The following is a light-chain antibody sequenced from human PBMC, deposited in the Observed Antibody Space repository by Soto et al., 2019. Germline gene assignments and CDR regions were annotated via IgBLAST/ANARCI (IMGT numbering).Light chain of an antibody. CDR1: SSDVGGYNY. CDR2: DVR. V-gene: IGLV2-14*01. CDR3: SSYTTVSTYV. J-gene: IGLJ1*01. Sequence: QSVLTQPASVSGSPGQSITISCTGTSSDVGGYNYVSWYQQHPGKAPKLMIYDVRNRPSGASNRFSGSKSVNTASLTISGLQAEDEADYYCSSYTTVSTYVFGTGTKVPVL.